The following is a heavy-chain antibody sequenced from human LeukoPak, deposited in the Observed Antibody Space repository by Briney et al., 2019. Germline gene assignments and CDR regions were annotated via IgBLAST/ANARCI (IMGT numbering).Heavy chain of an antibody. CDR1: GFPFSSHG. J-gene: IGHJ4*02. D-gene: IGHD3-3*01. CDR3: ARDGHYDIWSGSFEGIDY. CDR2: IYQDGSEK. Sequence: GGSLRLSCAGSGFPFSSHGMSWVRQAPGKGLEWVANIYQDGSEKYYVDSVKGRFTISRDNAKNSLYLQMNSLRAEDTAVYYCARDGHYDIWSGSFEGIDYWGQGTLVTVSS. V-gene: IGHV3-7*01.